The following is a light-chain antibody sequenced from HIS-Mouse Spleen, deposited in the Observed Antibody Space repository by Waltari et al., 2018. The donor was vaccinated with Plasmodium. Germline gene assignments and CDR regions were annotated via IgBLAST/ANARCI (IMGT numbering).Light chain of an antibody. Sequence: EIVMTQSPATLSVSPGERATLSCRASQSVSSNLAWNQQKPGQAPRLLTYGASTRATGIPARFSGSGSGTEFTLTISSMQSEDFAVYYCQQYNNWPRGTFGQGTKVEIK. V-gene: IGKV3-15*01. J-gene: IGKJ1*01. CDR2: GAS. CDR1: QSVSSN. CDR3: QQYNNWPRGT.